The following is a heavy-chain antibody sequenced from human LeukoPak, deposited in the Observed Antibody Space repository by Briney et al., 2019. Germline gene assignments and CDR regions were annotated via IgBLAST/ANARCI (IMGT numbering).Heavy chain of an antibody. CDR3: ARVLSSGYLESDAFDI. J-gene: IGHJ3*02. CDR2: IYTSGST. Sequence: SETLSLTCTVSGGSISSYYWSWIRQPAGKGLEWIGRIYTSGSTNYNPSLKSRVTMSVDTSKNQFSLKLSSVTAADTAVYYCARVLSSGYLESDAFDIWGQGTMVTVSS. CDR1: GGSISSYY. V-gene: IGHV4-4*07. D-gene: IGHD3-22*01.